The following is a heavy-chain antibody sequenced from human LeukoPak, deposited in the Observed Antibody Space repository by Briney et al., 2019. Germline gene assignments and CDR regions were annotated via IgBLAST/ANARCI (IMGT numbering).Heavy chain of an antibody. D-gene: IGHD5-24*01. CDR3: ARGPFSRGYWYFDL. Sequence: PLETLSLTCIVSGGSISSSGYYWGWIRQPPGKGLEWIGTIDYTGYSYYNPSLKSRVTISVDTSKNQFSLKLTSVTAADTAVFYCARGPFSRGYWYFDLWGRGTLVTVSS. J-gene: IGHJ2*01. CDR2: IDYTGYS. CDR1: GGSISSSGYY. V-gene: IGHV4-39*01.